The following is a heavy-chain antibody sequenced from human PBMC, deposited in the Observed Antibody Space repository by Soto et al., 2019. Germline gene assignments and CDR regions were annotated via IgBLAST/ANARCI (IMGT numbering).Heavy chain of an antibody. V-gene: IGHV4-39*01. D-gene: IGHD7-27*01. J-gene: IGHJ4*02. Sequence: QLRLQESGPGLVKPSETLSLTCTVSGGSIISSSYYWGWIRQPPGKALEWIGGIYYSGSTYYNPSLKSRVTIPVDTSKNLFSLMQSSVTAADTAVYYCARHNHGDRVDYRGRGTLVTLSS. CDR3: ARHNHGDRVDY. CDR2: IYYSGST. CDR1: GGSIISSSYY.